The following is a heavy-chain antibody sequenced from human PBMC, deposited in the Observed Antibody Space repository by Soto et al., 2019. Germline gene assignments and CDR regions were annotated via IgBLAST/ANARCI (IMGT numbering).Heavy chain of an antibody. D-gene: IGHD2-21*01. Sequence: SETLSLTCTVSGGSISSSSYYWGWIRQPPGKGLEWIGGIYYSGSTYYNPSLKRRVTISVDTSKNQFSLKLSSVTAADTAVYYCARQEFPDPYCGGDCYTIWAIHIRGQGPMVTLSS. CDR1: GGSISSSSYY. CDR3: ARQEFPDPYCGGDCYTIWAIHI. V-gene: IGHV4-39*01. CDR2: IYYSGST. J-gene: IGHJ4*03.